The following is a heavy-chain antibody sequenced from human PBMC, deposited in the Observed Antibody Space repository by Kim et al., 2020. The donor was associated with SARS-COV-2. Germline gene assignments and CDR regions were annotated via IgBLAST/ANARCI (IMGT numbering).Heavy chain of an antibody. V-gene: IGHV1-3*01. CDR3: ARSGHNGYDPCFDY. J-gene: IGHJ4*02. CDR2: INAGNGNT. Sequence: ASVKVSCKASGYTFISYAMHWVRQAPGQRLEWMGWINAGNGNTKFSQKFRGRVTITRDTSASTAYMELSSLRAEDTAVYYCARSGHNGYDPCFDYWGQGTLVTVSS. D-gene: IGHD5-12*01. CDR1: GYTFISYA.